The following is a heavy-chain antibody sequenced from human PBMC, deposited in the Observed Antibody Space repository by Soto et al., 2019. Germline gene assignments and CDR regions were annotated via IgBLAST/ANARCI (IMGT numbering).Heavy chain of an antibody. CDR2: IYPGDSDT. Sequence: PGESLKISCKGSGYSFTSCWIGWVRQMPGKGLDWMGIIYPGDSDTRYSPSFQGQVTISADKSISTAYLQWSSLKASDTAMYYCASSPYYDFWSGPPPYYMDVWGKGTTVTVSS. D-gene: IGHD3-3*01. CDR1: GYSFTSCW. CDR3: ASSPYYDFWSGPPPYYMDV. J-gene: IGHJ6*03. V-gene: IGHV5-51*01.